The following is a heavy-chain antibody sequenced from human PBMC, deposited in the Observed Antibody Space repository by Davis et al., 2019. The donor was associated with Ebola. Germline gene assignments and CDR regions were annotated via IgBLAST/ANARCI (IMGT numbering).Heavy chain of an antibody. CDR2: IRSKANSYAT. V-gene: IGHV3-73*01. CDR1: GFTFSGSA. Sequence: ESLKISCAASGFTFSGSAMHWVRQASGKGLEWVGRIRSKANSYATAYAASVKGRFTIPRDDSKNTAYLQMNSLKTEDTAVYYCTRLIDFWIWGQGTLVTVSS. J-gene: IGHJ4*02. CDR3: TRLIDFWI. D-gene: IGHD3-3*01.